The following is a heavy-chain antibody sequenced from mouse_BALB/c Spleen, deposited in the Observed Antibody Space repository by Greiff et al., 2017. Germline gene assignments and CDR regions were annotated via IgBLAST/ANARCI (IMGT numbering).Heavy chain of an antibody. Sequence: EVQLQQSGPGLVKPSQSLSLTCTVTGYSITSDYAWNWIRQFPGNKLEWMGYISYSGSTSYNPSLKSRISITRDTSKNQFFLQLNSVTTEDTATYYCARRVIITTVVATDYWGQGTTLTVSS. CDR1: GYSITSDYA. D-gene: IGHD1-1*01. CDR3: ARRVIITTVVATDY. V-gene: IGHV3-2*02. J-gene: IGHJ2*01. CDR2: ISYSGST.